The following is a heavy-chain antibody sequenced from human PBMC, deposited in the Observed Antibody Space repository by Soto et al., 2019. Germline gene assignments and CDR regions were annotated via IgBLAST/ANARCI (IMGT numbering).Heavy chain of an antibody. CDR2: INHSGST. CDR1: GGSFSGYY. CDR3: ARGRHTYDFWSGYYPFDY. Sequence: SETLSLTCAVYGGSFSGYYWSWIRQPPGKGLEWIGEINHSGSTNYNPSLKSRVTISVDTSKNQFSLKLSSVTAADTAVYYCARGRHTYDFWSGYYPFDYWGQGALVTAPQ. V-gene: IGHV4-34*01. J-gene: IGHJ4*02. D-gene: IGHD3-3*01.